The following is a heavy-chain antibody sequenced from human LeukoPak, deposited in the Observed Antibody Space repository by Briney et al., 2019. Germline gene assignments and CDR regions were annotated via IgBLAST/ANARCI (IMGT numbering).Heavy chain of an antibody. D-gene: IGHD2-2*01. CDR3: AKDLQTRYRSSTSCYYYYYGMDV. V-gene: IGHV3-9*01. Sequence: GGSLRLSCAASGFTFDDYAMHWVRQAPGKGLEWVSGISWNSGSIGYADSVKGRFTISRDNAKNSLYLQMNSLRAEDTALYYCAKDLQTRYRSSTSCYYYYYGMDVWGQGTTVTVSS. CDR1: GFTFDDYA. CDR2: ISWNSGSI. J-gene: IGHJ6*02.